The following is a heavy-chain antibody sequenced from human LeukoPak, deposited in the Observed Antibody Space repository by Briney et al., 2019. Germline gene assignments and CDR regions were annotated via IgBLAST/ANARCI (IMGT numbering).Heavy chain of an antibody. CDR1: GGSISSSSYY. J-gene: IGHJ5*02. CDR2: IYYSGST. Sequence: SETLSLTCTVSGGSISSSSYYWGWIRQPPGKGLEWIGSIYYSGSTYYNPSPKSRVTISVDTSKNQFSLKLSSVTAADTAVYYCARLDYGDWGSFDPWGQGTLVTVSS. V-gene: IGHV4-39*01. D-gene: IGHD4-17*01. CDR3: ARLDYGDWGSFDP.